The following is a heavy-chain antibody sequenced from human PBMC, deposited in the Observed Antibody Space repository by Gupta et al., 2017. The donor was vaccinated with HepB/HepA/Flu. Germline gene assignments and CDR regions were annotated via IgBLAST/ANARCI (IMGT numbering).Heavy chain of an antibody. V-gene: IGHV4-59*01. CDR2: IYYSGST. CDR1: GGSISSYY. D-gene: IGHD1-14*01. J-gene: IGHJ4*02. CDR3: ASFHRKQFDH. Sequence: QVQLQESGPGLVKPSETLSLTCTVSGGSISSYYWNWIRQPPGKGLEWIGYIYYSGSTNSKPSLKSRVTISLDTSKNQFSLKLSSVTAADTAVYYCASFHRKQFDHWGQGTLVTVSS.